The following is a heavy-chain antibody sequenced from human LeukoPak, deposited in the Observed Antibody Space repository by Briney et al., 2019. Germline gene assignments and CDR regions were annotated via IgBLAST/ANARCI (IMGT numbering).Heavy chain of an antibody. CDR3: ARGSNWNYRTRNNWFDP. CDR1: GFTFSSYD. Sequence: PGGSLRLSCAASGFTFSSYDMHWVRQATGKGLEWVSAIGTAGDTYYPGSVKGRFTISRENAKNSLYLQMNSLRAGDTAVYYCARGSNWNYRTRNNWFDPGAREPWSPSPQ. CDR2: IGTAGDT. V-gene: IGHV3-13*01. J-gene: IGHJ5*02. D-gene: IGHD1-7*01.